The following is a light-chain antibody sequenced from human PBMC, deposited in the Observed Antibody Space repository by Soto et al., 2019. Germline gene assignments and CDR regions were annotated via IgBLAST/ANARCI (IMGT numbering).Light chain of an antibody. J-gene: IGKJ4*01. CDR2: AAT. CDR1: QGIRQY. Sequence: DIHLTQSPSLLSASVGDRITITCRASQGIRQYVAWYQQKPGKAPKLLIYAATVLQGGVPSRFSGTGSATEFILTISSLQPEDFATYYCQQVNSYPLTFGGGTKVDIK. CDR3: QQVNSYPLT. V-gene: IGKV1-9*01.